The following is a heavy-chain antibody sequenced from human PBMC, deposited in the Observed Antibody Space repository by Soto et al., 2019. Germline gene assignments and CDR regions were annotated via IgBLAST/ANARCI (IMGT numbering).Heavy chain of an antibody. V-gene: IGHV4-31*03. J-gene: IGHJ4*02. CDR1: GGSISSGPYY. Sequence: QVQLQESGPGLVRPSQTLSLTCTVSGGSISSGPYYWSWIRQHPGKGLEWIGNIYYSGRTKYNPSLASRVTMAVDTSKNQFALRLTSLTAADTAVFYCARIYDYGDSAYFDYWGQGTLVTVSS. D-gene: IGHD4-17*01. CDR2: IYYSGRT. CDR3: ARIYDYGDSAYFDY.